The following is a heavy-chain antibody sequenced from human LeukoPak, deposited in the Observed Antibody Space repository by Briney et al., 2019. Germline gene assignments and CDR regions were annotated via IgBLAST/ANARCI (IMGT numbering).Heavy chain of an antibody. D-gene: IGHD3-22*01. V-gene: IGHV1-18*01. CDR3: ARGLYYYDSSGYWRD. J-gene: IGHJ4*02. CDR2: ISAYNGNT. CDR1: GYTFTSYG. Sequence: GASVKVSCKASGYTFTSYGISWVRQAPGQGLEWMGWISAYNGNTNYAQKLQGRVTMTTDTSTSTAYMELRSLRSDDTAVYYCARGLYYYDSSGYWRDWGQGTLVTVSS.